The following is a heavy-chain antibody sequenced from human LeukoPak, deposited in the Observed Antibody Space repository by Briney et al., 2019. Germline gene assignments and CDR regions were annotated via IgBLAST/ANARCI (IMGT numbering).Heavy chain of an antibody. CDR1: GGSVSSGSYY. CDR3: AGGPGDYAY. D-gene: IGHD4-17*01. J-gene: IGHJ4*02. V-gene: IGHV4-61*01. Sequence: PSETLSLTCTVSGGSVSSGSYYWSWIRQPPGKGLEWIGYIYYSGSTNYNPSLKSRVTISEDTSKNQFSLRLSSVTAADTAIYYCAGGPGDYAYWGQGTLVTVSS. CDR2: IYYSGST.